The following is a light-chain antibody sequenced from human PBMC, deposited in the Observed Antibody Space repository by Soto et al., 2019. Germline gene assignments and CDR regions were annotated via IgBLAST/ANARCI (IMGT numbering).Light chain of an antibody. CDR3: QQEGNSPQT. J-gene: IGKJ2*01. V-gene: IGKV3-20*01. Sequence: EIVLTQSPGTLSLSPGDRATLSCRASQSVSSNYLAWYQQKPGQAPRLLIYGASSRATGIPDRFSGSGSGTDFTLTLSRLEPEDFAIYYCQQEGNSPQTFGQGTRLEIK. CDR2: GAS. CDR1: QSVSSNY.